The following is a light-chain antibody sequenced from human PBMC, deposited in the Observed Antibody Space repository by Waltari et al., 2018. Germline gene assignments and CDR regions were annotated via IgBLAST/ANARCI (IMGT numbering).Light chain of an antibody. CDR2: RNN. V-gene: IGLV1-47*01. J-gene: IGLJ3*02. CDR3: AAWDDSLSGWV. Sequence: QSVLTQPPSASGTPGQRVTISCFGGRSNIGGNYVYWYQQFPGTAPKLLIYRNNQRPSGVPDRVSGSKSGTSASLAISGLRSDDEADYHCAAWDDSLSGWVFGGGTKLTVL. CDR1: RSNIGGNY.